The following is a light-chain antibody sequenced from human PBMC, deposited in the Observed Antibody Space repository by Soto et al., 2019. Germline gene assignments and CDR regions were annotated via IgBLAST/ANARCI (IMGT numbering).Light chain of an antibody. Sequence: ETVLTQSPATLSLSPGDRATLSCRASRIISNYLGWYQQKPGQPPRLLIYEASNRATGIPARFSGSGSGTAFTLTISSLQPEDFAVYYCQQRNNWPLNFGGGTKVEIK. J-gene: IGKJ4*01. V-gene: IGKV3-11*01. CDR1: RIISNY. CDR2: EAS. CDR3: QQRNNWPLN.